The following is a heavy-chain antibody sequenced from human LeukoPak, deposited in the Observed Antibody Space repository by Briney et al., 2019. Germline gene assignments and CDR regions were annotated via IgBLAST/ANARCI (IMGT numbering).Heavy chain of an antibody. Sequence: GGSLRLSCAASGFTFSSYSMNWVRQAPGKGLEWVSFISSDNAYIYYADSVKGRFTISRDNARNSLYLQMNSLRAEDTAIYYCAKDRVVSGRFGEVASWGQGTLVTVSS. CDR3: AKDRVVSGRFGEVAS. CDR2: ISSDNAYI. D-gene: IGHD3-10*01. J-gene: IGHJ5*02. CDR1: GFTFSSYS. V-gene: IGHV3-21*01.